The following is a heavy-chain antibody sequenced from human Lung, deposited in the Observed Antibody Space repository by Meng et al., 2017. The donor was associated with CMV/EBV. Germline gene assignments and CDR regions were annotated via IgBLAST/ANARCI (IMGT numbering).Heavy chain of an antibody. J-gene: IGHJ4*02. Sequence: ASVKVSCKASGYTLTNYYIHWVRQAPGQGLEWMGIINPSDNTTIYAQKFQGRATMTRDTSTSTVYMELSSLRSDDTALYYCARDLGYSSSWYFQYYFDCWGQGTLVTVSS. CDR2: INPSDNTT. CDR1: GYTLTNYY. CDR3: ARDLGYSSSWYFQYYFDC. D-gene: IGHD6-13*01. V-gene: IGHV1-46*01.